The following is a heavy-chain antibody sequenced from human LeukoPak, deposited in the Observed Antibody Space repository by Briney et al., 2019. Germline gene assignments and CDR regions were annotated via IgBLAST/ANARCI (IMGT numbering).Heavy chain of an antibody. CDR2: IYYSGST. J-gene: IGHJ4*02. V-gene: IGHV4-39*02. D-gene: IGHD4-17*01. Sequence: SETLSLTCTVPGGSISSSSYYWGWIRQPPGKGLGWIGSIYYSGSTYYNPSLKSRVTISVDTSKNQFSLKLSSVTAADTAVYYCARESAGDYDNWGQGTLVTVSS. CDR1: GGSISSSSYY. CDR3: ARESAGDYDN.